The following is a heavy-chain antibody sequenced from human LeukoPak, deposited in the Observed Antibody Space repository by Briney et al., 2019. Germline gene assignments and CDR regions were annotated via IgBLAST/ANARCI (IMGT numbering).Heavy chain of an antibody. J-gene: IGHJ4*02. CDR3: ARAPRDTNSWYYFDY. V-gene: IGHV4-31*02. Sequence: KPSETLSLTCTVSGGSISSGDYYWSWIRQHPRKGLEWIGYIYYSGDTYYNPSLKSRVTISVDTSKNQFSLKLSSVTAADTAVYYCARAPRDTNSWYYFDYWGQGTLVSVSS. D-gene: IGHD5-18*01. CDR1: GGSISSGDYY. CDR2: IYYSGDT.